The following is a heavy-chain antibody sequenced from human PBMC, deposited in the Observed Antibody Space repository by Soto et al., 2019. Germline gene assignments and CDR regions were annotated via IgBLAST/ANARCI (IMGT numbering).Heavy chain of an antibody. CDR2: INAGNGNT. CDR1: GYTFTSYA. Sequence: QVQLVQSGAEVKKPGASVKVSCKASGYTFTSYAMHWVRQAPRQRLEWMGWINAGNGNTKYSQKFQGRVTITRDTSASTAYMELSSLRSEDTAVYYCASTDIVVVPAAPPFDYWGQGTLVTVSS. V-gene: IGHV1-3*01. CDR3: ASTDIVVVPAAPPFDY. J-gene: IGHJ4*02. D-gene: IGHD2-2*01.